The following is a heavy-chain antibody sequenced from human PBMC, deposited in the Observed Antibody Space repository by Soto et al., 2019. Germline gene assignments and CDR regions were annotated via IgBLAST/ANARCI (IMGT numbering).Heavy chain of an antibody. V-gene: IGHV3-23*01. CDR3: AKDKPGTTSFDY. CDR1: GFTISSYA. J-gene: IGHJ4*02. CDR2: ISDRGDTT. Sequence: GGSLRLSCAASGFTISSYAMYWVRQAPGKGLEWVSAISDRGDTTRYADSVKGRFTISRDTSKNTLYLQLNTLRAEDTAVYYCAKDKPGTTSFDYWGQGTLVTVSS. D-gene: IGHD1-1*01.